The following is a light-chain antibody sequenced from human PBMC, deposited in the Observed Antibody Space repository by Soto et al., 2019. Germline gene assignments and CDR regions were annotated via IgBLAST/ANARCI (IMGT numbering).Light chain of an antibody. CDR2: DAS. CDR1: QSVRSK. Sequence: EIVMAQSPATLSVSPGERATLSCRASQSVRSKLAWYQQKPGQAPRLLIYDASTRATGIPARFSGSGSGTEFTLTISSLQSEDFAVYYCQQYNNWPPITFGQGTRLENK. J-gene: IGKJ5*01. V-gene: IGKV3-15*01. CDR3: QQYNNWPPIT.